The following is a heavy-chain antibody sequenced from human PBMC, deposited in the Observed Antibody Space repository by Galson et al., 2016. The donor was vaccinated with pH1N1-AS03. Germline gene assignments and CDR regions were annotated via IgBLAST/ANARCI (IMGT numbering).Heavy chain of an antibody. CDR1: GYTFTTYY. CDR3: ARDPGGGTSVFDG. D-gene: IGHD3-16*01. V-gene: IGHV1-46*01. J-gene: IGHJ4*02. Sequence: SVKVSCKASGYTFTTYYMHWVRQAPGQGLEWLGILNPSGGTTTYAQNFYGRVTMTRDTSTSTVYMELSSLRSDDTAVYYCARDPGGGTSVFDGWGQGTLVTVSS. CDR2: LNPSGGTT.